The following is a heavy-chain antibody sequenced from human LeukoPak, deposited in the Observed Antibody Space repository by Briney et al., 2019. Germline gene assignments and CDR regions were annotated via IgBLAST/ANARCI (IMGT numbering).Heavy chain of an antibody. V-gene: IGHV3-9*01. D-gene: IGHD5-12*01. J-gene: IGHJ4*02. CDR1: GFTFDDYA. Sequence: GGSLRLSCAASGFTFDDYAMHWVRQAPGKGPEWVSGISWNSGSIGYADSVKGRFTISRDNAKNSLYLQMNSLRAEDTALYYCAEDRTLGGYSGYDPHYFDYWGQGTLVTVSS. CDR2: ISWNSGSI. CDR3: AEDRTLGGYSGYDPHYFDY.